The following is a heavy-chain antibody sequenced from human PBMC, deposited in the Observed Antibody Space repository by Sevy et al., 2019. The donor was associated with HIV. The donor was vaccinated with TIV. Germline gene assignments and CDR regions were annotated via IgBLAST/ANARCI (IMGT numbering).Heavy chain of an antibody. D-gene: IGHD2-21*01. Sequence: SETLSLTCTVSGGSITSTDYYWGWIRQPPGKGLEWIATIYYTGSAYYNPSLKSRVTISIDTSKNQFSLKLTSVTAADTAVYYCARPPIPLREHAFAIWGQGTMVTVSS. CDR1: GGSITSTDYY. V-gene: IGHV4-39*01. CDR2: IYYTGSA. J-gene: IGHJ3*02. CDR3: ARPPIPLREHAFAI.